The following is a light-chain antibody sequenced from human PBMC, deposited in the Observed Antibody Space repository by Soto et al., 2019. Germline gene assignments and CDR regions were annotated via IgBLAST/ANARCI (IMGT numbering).Light chain of an antibody. CDR2: AAS. CDR1: QSISNY. Sequence: DIQMTQSPSSLSASIGGRVTISCRASQSISNYLNWYQQRPGKAPKLLISAASSLQSGVPSRFSGSASGTDFTLTISSLQPEDFATYYCQQSYSTPRTFGPGTKVEIK. J-gene: IGKJ3*01. CDR3: QQSYSTPRT. V-gene: IGKV1-39*01.